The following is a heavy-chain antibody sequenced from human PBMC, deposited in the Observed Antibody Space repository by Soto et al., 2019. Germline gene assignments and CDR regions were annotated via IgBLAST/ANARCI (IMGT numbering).Heavy chain of an antibody. J-gene: IGHJ4*02. D-gene: IGHD2-2*01. V-gene: IGHV1-3*01. CDR2: INAGNGDT. CDR1: GYTFANYA. Sequence: QVHLVQSGAEVKKPGASVKVSCKTSGYTFANYAMHWVRQAPGQRLEWVGWINAGNGDTQYSQNFHGRVTITTDTSASTAYMELSSLTSEDTAVYYRARALPVPPSYFAYWGQGTLVTVSS. CDR3: ARALPVPPSYFAY.